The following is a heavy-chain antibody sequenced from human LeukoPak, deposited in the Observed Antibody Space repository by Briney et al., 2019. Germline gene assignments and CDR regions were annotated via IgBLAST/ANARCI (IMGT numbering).Heavy chain of an antibody. CDR1: GGSISSYY. D-gene: IGHD4/OR15-4a*01. CDR3: ARSTMVNTATGWFDP. CDR2: IYNSGST. Sequence: SETLSLTCTVSGGSISSYYWSWIRQPPGKGLEWIGYIYNSGSTNYNPSLRSPVTMSLDTSKNQISLKLSSVTAADTAMYYCARSTMVNTATGWFDPWGQGTLVTVSS. V-gene: IGHV4-59*12. J-gene: IGHJ5*02.